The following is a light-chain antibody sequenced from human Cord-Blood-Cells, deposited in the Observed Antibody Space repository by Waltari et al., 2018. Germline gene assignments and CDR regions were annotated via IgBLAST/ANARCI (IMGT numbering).Light chain of an antibody. V-gene: IGLV3-27*01. CDR2: KDS. CDR1: VLAKKY. CDR3: YSAADNNLV. J-gene: IGLJ3*02. Sequence: SYELTQPSSVSVSPGQTARITCSGDVLAKKYALWFQQKPGQAPVLVIYKDSERPSGIPGRFSGSSSGTTVTLTISGAQVEDEADYFCYSAADNNLVFGGGTKLTVL.